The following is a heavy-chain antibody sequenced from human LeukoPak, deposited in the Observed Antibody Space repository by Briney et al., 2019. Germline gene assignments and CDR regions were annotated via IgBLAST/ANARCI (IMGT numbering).Heavy chain of an antibody. CDR2: IKQDGSKK. Sequence: GGSLRLSCVASGFPFSSYWMTWVRQAPGKGLGWVANIKQDGSKKFYVDSVKGRFTISRDNAKNSLYLQMNSLRAEDTAIYYCTRVGYIDEGIDYWGQGTLVTVSS. D-gene: IGHD5-24*01. CDR1: GFPFSSYW. CDR3: TRVGYIDEGIDY. J-gene: IGHJ4*02. V-gene: IGHV3-7*04.